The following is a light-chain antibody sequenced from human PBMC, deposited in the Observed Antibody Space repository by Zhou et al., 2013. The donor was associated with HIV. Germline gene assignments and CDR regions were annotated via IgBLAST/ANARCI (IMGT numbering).Light chain of an antibody. J-gene: IGKJ5*01. CDR1: QSFSSY. CDR3: QQRSSWPS. V-gene: IGKV3-11*02. Sequence: EFVLTQSPGTLSLSPGERATLSCRASQSFSSYLAWYQQKPGQAPRLLISGSTNRATGVPVRFSGSSSGRNFTLTISRLEPEDFGVYYCQQRSSWPSFGQGHDW. CDR2: GST.